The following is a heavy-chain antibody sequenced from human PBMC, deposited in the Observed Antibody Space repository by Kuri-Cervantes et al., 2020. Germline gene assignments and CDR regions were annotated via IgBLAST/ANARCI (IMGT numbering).Heavy chain of an antibody. CDR3: ARGRIAALSSFDP. J-gene: IGHJ5*02. CDR1: GFTFSSYS. D-gene: IGHD6-6*01. CDR2: ISSSSSTI. Sequence: ETLSLTCAASGFTFSSYSMNWVRQAPGKGLEWVSYISSSSSTIYYADSVKGRFTISRDNAKNSLYLQMNSLRDEDTAVYYCARGRIAALSSFDPWGQGTLVTVSS. V-gene: IGHV3-48*02.